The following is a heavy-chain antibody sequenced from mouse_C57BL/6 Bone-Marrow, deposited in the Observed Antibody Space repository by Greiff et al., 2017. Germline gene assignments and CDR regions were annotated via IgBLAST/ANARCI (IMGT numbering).Heavy chain of an antibody. Sequence: EVQLVESGPELVKPGASVKIPCKASGYTFTDYNMDWVKQSHGKSLEWIGDINPNNGGTIYNEKFKGKATLTVDKSSSTAYMELRSLTSEDTAVYYCARKREWYYDVWGTGTTITVST. CDR2: INPNNGGT. CDR1: GYTFTDYN. CDR3: ARKREWYYDV. V-gene: IGHV1-18*01. J-gene: IGHJ1*03.